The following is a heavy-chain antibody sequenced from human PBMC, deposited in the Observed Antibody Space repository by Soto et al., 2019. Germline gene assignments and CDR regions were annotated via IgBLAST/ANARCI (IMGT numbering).Heavy chain of an antibody. CDR2: IVVGSGNT. Sequence: SVKVSCKASGFTFTSSAVQWVRQARGQRLEWIGWIVVGSGNTNYAQKFQGRVTITRDMSTSTAYMELSSLRSEDTAVYYCAADTLRAGLYGMDVWGQGTTVTVSS. V-gene: IGHV1-58*01. CDR1: GFTFTSSA. J-gene: IGHJ6*02. D-gene: IGHD3-10*01. CDR3: AADTLRAGLYGMDV.